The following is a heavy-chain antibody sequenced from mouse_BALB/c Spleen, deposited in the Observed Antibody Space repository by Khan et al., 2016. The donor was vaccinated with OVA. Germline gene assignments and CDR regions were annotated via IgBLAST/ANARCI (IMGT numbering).Heavy chain of an antibody. CDR3: ARGNYYGNSAYAMDY. J-gene: IGHJ4*01. Sequence: DLVKPGASVKLSCKASGYTFTSYWINWIKQRPGQGLEWIGRIAPGSGSTSYNEMFKDKATLTVHTSSRTASIPVSSLSPQDSAVHFCARGNYYGNSAYAMDYWGQGTSLTVAS. D-gene: IGHD1-1*01. CDR1: GYTFTSYW. CDR2: IAPGSGST. V-gene: IGHV1S41*01.